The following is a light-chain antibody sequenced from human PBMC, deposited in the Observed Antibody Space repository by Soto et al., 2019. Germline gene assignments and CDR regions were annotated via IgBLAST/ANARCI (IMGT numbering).Light chain of an antibody. Sequence: QSALTQPASVSGSPGQSITISCTGTSSDVGGYNSVSWYQHHPGKAPKLIIYEVTTRPSGVSNRFSGSKSGNTASLTISGLQPEDEADYYCSSYAGITTHVIFGGGTKLTVL. CDR3: SSYAGITTHVI. CDR2: EVT. CDR1: SSDVGGYNS. J-gene: IGLJ2*01. V-gene: IGLV2-14*01.